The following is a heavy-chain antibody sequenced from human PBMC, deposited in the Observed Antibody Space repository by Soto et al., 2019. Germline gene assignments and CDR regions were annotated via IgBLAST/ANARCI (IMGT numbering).Heavy chain of an antibody. CDR2: IYRDDDK. Sequence: QITLKESGPTLVKPTQTLTLTCTFSGFSLSTSGVGVGWIRQPPGKALDWLALIYRDDDKSYSPSLKSRLTITKDTSKNQVVLTMTNMDPVDTATYYCARSGWYAKYDYWGQGTLVTVSS. J-gene: IGHJ4*02. V-gene: IGHV2-5*02. CDR1: GFSLSTSGVG. CDR3: ARSGWYAKYDY. D-gene: IGHD6-19*01.